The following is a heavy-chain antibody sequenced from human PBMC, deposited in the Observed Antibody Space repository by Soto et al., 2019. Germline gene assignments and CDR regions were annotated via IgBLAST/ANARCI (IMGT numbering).Heavy chain of an antibody. CDR3: ARGIPSTVTTDLDY. CDR1: GYTFTSYA. CDR2: INAGNGNT. V-gene: IGHV1-3*01. D-gene: IGHD4-17*01. Sequence: QVQLVQSGAEVKKPGASVKVSCKASGYTFTSYAMHWVRQAPGQRLEWMGWINAGNGNTKYSQKFQGRVTITRDTSASTAYMELSSLRSEDTAVYYCARGIPSTVTTDLDYWGQGTLVTVSS. J-gene: IGHJ4*02.